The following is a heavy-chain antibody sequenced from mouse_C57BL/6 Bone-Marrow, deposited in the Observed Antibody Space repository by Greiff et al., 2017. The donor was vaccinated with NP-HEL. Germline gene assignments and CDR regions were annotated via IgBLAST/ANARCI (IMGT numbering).Heavy chain of an antibody. Sequence: VQLMQSGAELVRPGASVKLSCTASGFNIKDDYMHWVQQRPEQGLEWIGWIDPENGDTEYASKFQGKATITADTASNTAYLQLSSLTSEDTAVYYCTTVVAPGAMDYWGQGTSVTVSS. CDR2: IDPENGDT. D-gene: IGHD1-1*01. CDR1: GFNIKDDY. CDR3: TTVVAPGAMDY. V-gene: IGHV14-4*01. J-gene: IGHJ4*01.